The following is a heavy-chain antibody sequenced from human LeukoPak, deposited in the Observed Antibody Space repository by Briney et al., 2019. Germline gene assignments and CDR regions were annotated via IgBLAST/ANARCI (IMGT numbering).Heavy chain of an antibody. CDR1: GGSISSGGYY. CDR2: IYYSGST. D-gene: IGHD3-10*01. J-gene: IGHJ3*02. Sequence: SETLSLTCTVSGGSISSGGYYWSWIRQHPGKGLEWVGYIYYSGSTYYNPSRKSRVTISVDTSKNQFSLKLSSVTAADTAVYYCARDTMVREPDAFDIWGQGTMVTVSS. V-gene: IGHV4-31*03. CDR3: ARDTMVREPDAFDI.